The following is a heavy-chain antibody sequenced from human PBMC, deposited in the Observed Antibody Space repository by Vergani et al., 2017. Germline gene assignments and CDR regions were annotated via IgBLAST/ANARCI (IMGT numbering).Heavy chain of an antibody. CDR2: IYYSGST. V-gene: IGHV4-39*01. Sequence: QLQLQESDPGLVKPSETLSLTCTVSGGSIRSTFYYWGWIRQPPGKGLEWIGTIYYSGSTYYNPSLKSRVTISVDTSKNQFSLKLNSVTAGDTAVYYCARHKGQLVPGNYYYYYYMDIWGKGTTVTVS. D-gene: IGHD3-10*01. CDR1: GGSIRSTFYY. CDR3: ARHKGQLVPGNYYYYYYMDI. J-gene: IGHJ6*03.